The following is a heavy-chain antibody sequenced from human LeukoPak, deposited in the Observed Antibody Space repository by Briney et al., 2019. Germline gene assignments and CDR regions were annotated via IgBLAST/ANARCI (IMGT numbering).Heavy chain of an antibody. CDR2: ISAYNGNT. CDR3: ARDLGLGAWFDP. CDR1: GYTFTNYG. V-gene: IGHV1-18*01. D-gene: IGHD7-27*01. Sequence: ASVKVSCKASGYTFTNYGISWVRQAPGQGLEWMGWISAYNGNTNYAQNFQGRVTMTTDTSMNTAFMELRSLRSDDTAVYYCARDLGLGAWFDPWGQGTLVTVSS. J-gene: IGHJ5*02.